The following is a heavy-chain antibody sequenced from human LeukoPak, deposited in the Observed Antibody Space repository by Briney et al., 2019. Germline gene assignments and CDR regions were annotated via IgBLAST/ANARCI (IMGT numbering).Heavy chain of an antibody. CDR1: GGSFSGYY. CDR3: AKVSQFAAAGTLDV. Sequence: SETLSLTCAVYGGSFSGYYWSWIRQPPGKGLEWIGEINHSGSTNYNPSLKSRVTISVDTSKNQFSLKLSSVTAADTAVYYCAKVSQFAAAGTLDVWGQGTTVTVSS. J-gene: IGHJ6*02. D-gene: IGHD6-19*01. V-gene: IGHV4-34*01. CDR2: INHSGST.